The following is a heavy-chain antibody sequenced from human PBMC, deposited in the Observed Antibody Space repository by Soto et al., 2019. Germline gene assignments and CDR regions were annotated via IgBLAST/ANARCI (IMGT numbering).Heavy chain of an antibody. J-gene: IGHJ4*02. CDR3: AKDQPGTYSIDY. D-gene: IGHD1-26*01. Sequence: GGSLRLSCAASGFTFSSYWMHWVRQAPGRGLVWVSHINSDGSTTTYADSVEGRFTISRDNAKNTLYLQMNSLRAEDTAVYYCAKDQPGTYSIDYWGQGTLVTVS. CDR2: INSDGSTT. CDR1: GFTFSSYW. V-gene: IGHV3-74*01.